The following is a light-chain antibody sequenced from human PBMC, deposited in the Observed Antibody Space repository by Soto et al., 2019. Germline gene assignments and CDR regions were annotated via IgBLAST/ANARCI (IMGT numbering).Light chain of an antibody. CDR3: QQSYTTPRS. CDR1: QNINNY. Sequence: EIQMTQSPSSMSASVGDRVTITCRASQNINNYLNWYHVKLGKAPKLMISTASTMRSGIPLRISGSGCATDFSLTISSLQSDDFVTYFCQQSYTTPRSFGRGTKVDIK. V-gene: IGKV1-39*01. CDR2: TAS. J-gene: IGKJ1*01.